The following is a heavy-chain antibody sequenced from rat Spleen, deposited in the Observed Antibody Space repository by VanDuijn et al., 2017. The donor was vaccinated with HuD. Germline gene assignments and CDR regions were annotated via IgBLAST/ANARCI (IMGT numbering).Heavy chain of an antibody. CDR2: ISTGGGNT. D-gene: IGHD1-6*01. J-gene: IGHJ2*01. V-gene: IGHV5-25*01. CDR1: DFTFSHYY. CDR3: TTWDYYDNRFDY. Sequence: EVQLVESGGGLVQPGRSMKLSCAASDFTFSHYYMAWVRQAPTKGLEWVASISTGGGNTYYRDSVKGRFIISRDNANRTLHLQMDSLRSEDTATYYCTTWDYYDNRFDYWGQGVMVTVSS.